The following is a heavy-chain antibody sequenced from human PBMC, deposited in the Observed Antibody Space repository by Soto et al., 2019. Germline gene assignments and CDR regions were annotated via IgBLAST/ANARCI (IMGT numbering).Heavy chain of an antibody. D-gene: IGHD6-6*01. V-gene: IGHV1-3*01. J-gene: IGHJ5*02. CDR3: ARVGIAARLWAWFDP. Sequence: KFQGRVTITRDTSASTAYMELSSLRSEDTAVYYCARVGIAARLWAWFDPWGQGTLVTVSS.